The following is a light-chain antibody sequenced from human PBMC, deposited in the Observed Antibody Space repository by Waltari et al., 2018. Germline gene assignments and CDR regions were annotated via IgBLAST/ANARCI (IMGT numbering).Light chain of an antibody. CDR2: DDS. CDR3: QVWDSSSDPWV. J-gene: IGLJ3*02. CDR1: NIGSKS. Sequence: SYVLTQPPSVSVAPGQTARITCGGNNIGSKSVHWYQQKPGQAPVLVVYDDSDRPSGSPERCSGSNSGNTATLTISRVEAGDEADYYCQVWDSSSDPWVFGGGTKLTVL. V-gene: IGLV3-21*02.